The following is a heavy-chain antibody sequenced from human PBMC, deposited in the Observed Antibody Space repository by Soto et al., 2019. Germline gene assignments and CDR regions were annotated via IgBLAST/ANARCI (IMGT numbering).Heavy chain of an antibody. D-gene: IGHD3-3*01. CDR2: ISAYNGNT. J-gene: IGHJ6*04. Sequence: ASVKVSCKASGYTFTSYGISWVRQAPGQGLEWMGWISAYNGNTNYAQKLQGRVTMTTDTSTSTAYMELRSLRSDDTAVYYCARYYDFWSGYGTFVMDVWGKGTTVTVAS. CDR1: GYTFTSYG. V-gene: IGHV1-18*01. CDR3: ARYYDFWSGYGTFVMDV.